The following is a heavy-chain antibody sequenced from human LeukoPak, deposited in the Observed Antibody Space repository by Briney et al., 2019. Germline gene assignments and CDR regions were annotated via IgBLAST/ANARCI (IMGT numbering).Heavy chain of an antibody. CDR3: ARHDYIWGGYRRFDP. Sequence: SETLSLTCTVSGDSISGSSYYWGWIRQPPGKGLEWIGSIYHSGSTYHKPSLKSRVTISVDTSKNQFSLKLNSVTAADTAVYYCARHDYIWGGYRRFDPWGQGTLVTVSS. J-gene: IGHJ5*02. D-gene: IGHD3-16*02. V-gene: IGHV4-39*01. CDR2: IYHSGST. CDR1: GDSISGSSYY.